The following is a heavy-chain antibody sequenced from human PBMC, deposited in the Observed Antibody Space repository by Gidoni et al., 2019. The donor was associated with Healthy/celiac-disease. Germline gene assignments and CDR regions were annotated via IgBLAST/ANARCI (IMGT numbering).Heavy chain of an antibody. CDR1: GYTFTGYY. CDR2: INPNSGGT. V-gene: IGHV1-2*06. Sequence: QVQLVQSGAEVKKPGASVKVSCKASGYTFTGYYMHWVRQAPGQGLEWMGRINPNSGGTNYAQKFQGRVTMTRDTSISTAYMELSRLRSDDTAVYYCARERFSMITFGVLAFDPWGQGTLVTVSS. J-gene: IGHJ5*02. D-gene: IGHD3-16*01. CDR3: ARERFSMITFGVLAFDP.